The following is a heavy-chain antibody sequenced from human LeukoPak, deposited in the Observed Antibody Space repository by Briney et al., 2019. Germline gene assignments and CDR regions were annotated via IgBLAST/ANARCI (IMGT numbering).Heavy chain of an antibody. CDR1: GFTLSNYA. Sequence: PGGSLRLSCAASGFTLSNYAMTWVRQAPGKGLESFASISLRGDRTYYTDSVKGRFTISRDNSKNMVYVQLNSLSADDTAIYYCARILEPNIESYYYGMDVWGRGTTVTVSS. J-gene: IGHJ6*02. CDR2: ISLRGDRT. D-gene: IGHD1-14*01. V-gene: IGHV3-23*01. CDR3: ARILEPNIESYYYGMDV.